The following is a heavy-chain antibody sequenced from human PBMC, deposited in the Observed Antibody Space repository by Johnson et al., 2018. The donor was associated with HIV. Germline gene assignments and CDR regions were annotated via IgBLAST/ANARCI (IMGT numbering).Heavy chain of an antibody. D-gene: IGHD2-15*01. CDR2: ISCDGSKK. J-gene: IGHJ3*02. Sequence: VYLVESGGGVVQPGKSLRLSCAASGFSFSSYDMHWVRQAPGKGLEWVALISCDGSKKYLADSVKGRLTISRGSSKNTLYLQMNSLRAEDTAVYYCAKDQYGSSYDIWGQGTMVTVSS. CDR1: GFSFSSYD. V-gene: IGHV3-30*18. CDR3: AKDQYGSSYDI.